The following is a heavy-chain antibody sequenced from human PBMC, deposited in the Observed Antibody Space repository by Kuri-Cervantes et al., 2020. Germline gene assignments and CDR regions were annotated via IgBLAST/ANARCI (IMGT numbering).Heavy chain of an antibody. CDR3: AILSGWYKEVWDY. Sequence: SETLSLTCTVSGGSISSYYWSWIRQPAGKGLEWMGRIYTSGSTNYNPSLKSRVTISVDKSKNKFSLRLNSVTAADTAVYYCAILSGWYKEVWDYWGQGTLVTVSS. D-gene: IGHD6-19*01. CDR1: GGSISSYY. V-gene: IGHV4-4*07. J-gene: IGHJ4*02. CDR2: IYTSGST.